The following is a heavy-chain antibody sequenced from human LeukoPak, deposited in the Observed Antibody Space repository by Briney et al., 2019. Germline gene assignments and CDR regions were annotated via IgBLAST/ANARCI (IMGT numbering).Heavy chain of an antibody. J-gene: IGHJ4*02. CDR3: ARVDCSGGSCYFDY. D-gene: IGHD2-15*01. CDR2: INSDGSST. Sequence: GGSLRLSCAASGFTFSRYWMHWVRQTPGKGLVWVSRINSDGSSTRYADSVKGRFTISRDNAMNTLDLQMSSLRAEDTAVYYCARVDCSGGSCYFDYWGQGTLVTVSS. CDR1: GFTFSRYW. V-gene: IGHV3-74*01.